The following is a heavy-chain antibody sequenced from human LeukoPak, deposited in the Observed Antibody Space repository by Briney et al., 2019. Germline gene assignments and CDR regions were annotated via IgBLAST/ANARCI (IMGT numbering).Heavy chain of an antibody. CDR2: ISASGSYT. V-gene: IGHV3-11*03. D-gene: IGHD6-19*01. CDR3: GRSRGAGPGAHFDV. J-gene: IGHJ4*02. CDR1: GFSISDEY. Sequence: KPGGSLRLSCAASGFSISDEYMSWIRQAPGQGLEWISYISASGSYTNYADSVKGRFTISRDNAKNSLYLQMNSLRAEDTAVYYCGRSRGAGPGAHFDVWGQGTLVTVSS.